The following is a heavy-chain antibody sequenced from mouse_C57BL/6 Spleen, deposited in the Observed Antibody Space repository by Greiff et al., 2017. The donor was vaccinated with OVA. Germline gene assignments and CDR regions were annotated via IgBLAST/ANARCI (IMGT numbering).Heavy chain of an antibody. CDR3: ARWIYYYGSSYGYAMDY. V-gene: IGHV1-53*01. J-gene: IGHJ4*01. CDR1: GYTFTSYW. CDR2: INPSNGGT. D-gene: IGHD1-1*01. Sequence: QVQLQQPGTELVKPGASVKLSCKASGYTFTSYWMHWVKQRPGQGLEWIGNINPSNGGTNYNEKFKSKATLTVDKSSSTAYMQLSSLTSEDSAVYYCARWIYYYGSSYGYAMDYWGQGTSVTVSS.